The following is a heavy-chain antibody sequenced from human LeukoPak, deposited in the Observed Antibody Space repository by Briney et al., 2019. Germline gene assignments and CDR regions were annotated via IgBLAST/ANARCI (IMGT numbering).Heavy chain of an antibody. Sequence: GSLRLTCAVSGFSSSDYTMNWVRQAPGKGLEWVSSINSGGNYIYYSDSVKGRFTISRDNAENSLYLQMNSLRAEDTAVYYCATISAAGRGGDLDFWGQGTLVTVSS. CDR1: GFSSSDYT. D-gene: IGHD6-13*01. CDR3: ATISAAGRGGDLDF. V-gene: IGHV3-21*01. CDR2: INSGGNYI. J-gene: IGHJ4*02.